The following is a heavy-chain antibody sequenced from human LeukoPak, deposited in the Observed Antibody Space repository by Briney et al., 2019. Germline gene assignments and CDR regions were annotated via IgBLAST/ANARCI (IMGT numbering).Heavy chain of an antibody. CDR1: GFTLSSYG. CDR2: ISYDGSNK. Sequence: GRSLRLSCAASGFTLSSYGMHWDRQAPGKGLEWVAVISYDGSNKYYADSVKGRFTISRDNSKNTLYLQMNSLRAEDTAVYYCAKGGYCSGGSCYLYYYYYGMDVWGKGTTVTVSS. V-gene: IGHV3-30*18. D-gene: IGHD2-15*01. J-gene: IGHJ6*04. CDR3: AKGGYCSGGSCYLYYYYYGMDV.